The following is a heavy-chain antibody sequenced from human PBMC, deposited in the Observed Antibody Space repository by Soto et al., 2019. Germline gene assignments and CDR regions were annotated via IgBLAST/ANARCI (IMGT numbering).Heavy chain of an antibody. D-gene: IGHD3-10*01. CDR3: AKDLKRRASGAPIWFGEGHDAFDI. V-gene: IGHV3-30*18. J-gene: IGHJ3*02. CDR2: ISYDGSNK. CDR1: GFTFSSYG. Sequence: GGSLRLSCAASGFTFSSYGMHWVRQAPGKGLEWVAVISYDGSNKYYADSVKGRFTISRDNSKNTLYLQMNSLRAEDTAVYYCAKDLKRRASGAPIWFGEGHDAFDIWGQGTMVTVSS.